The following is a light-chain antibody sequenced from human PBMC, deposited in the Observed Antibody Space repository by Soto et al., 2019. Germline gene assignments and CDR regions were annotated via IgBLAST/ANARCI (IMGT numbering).Light chain of an antibody. CDR3: AAWDDTLRGLV. CDR2: RNY. CDR1: TSNIGTNY. J-gene: IGLJ7*01. V-gene: IGLV1-47*01. Sequence: QSVLTQPPSASGTPGQRVIISCSGSTSNIGTNYVHWYQQLPGTAPKVLIYRNYHRPSGVPDRFSDSKSGTSASLAISGLQPEDEADYYCAAWDDTLRGLVFGGGTQLTVL.